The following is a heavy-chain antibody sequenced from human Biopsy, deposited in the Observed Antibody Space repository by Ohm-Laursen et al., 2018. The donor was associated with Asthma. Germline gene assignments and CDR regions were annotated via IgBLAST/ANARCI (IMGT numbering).Heavy chain of an antibody. J-gene: IGHJ6*02. CDR2: LIPVLGTA. V-gene: IGHV1-69*01. D-gene: IGHD5-12*01. Sequence: SSVKVSCKSSGGMFGNYAISWVRQAPGQGLEWMGGLIPVLGTADYAPMFEGRVTITADESTSTAYLELTSLRFEDTAVYYCARGYSGTDRIVYYYSGMEVWGQGTTVTVSS. CDR1: GGMFGNYA. CDR3: ARGYSGTDRIVYYYSGMEV.